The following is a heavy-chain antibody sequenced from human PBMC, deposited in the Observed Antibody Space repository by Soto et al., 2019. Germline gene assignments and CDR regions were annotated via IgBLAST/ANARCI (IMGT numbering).Heavy chain of an antibody. J-gene: IGHJ6*03. CDR2: IVVGSGNT. D-gene: IGHD6-13*01. Sequence: ASVKVSCKASGFTFTSSAMQWVRQARGQRLEWIGWIVVGSGNTNYAQKFQERVTITRDMSTSTAYMELSSLRSEDTAVYYCAADRNIAAAGTPFRYYYYYMDVWGKGTTVTVSS. CDR3: AADRNIAAAGTPFRYYYYYMDV. V-gene: IGHV1-58*02. CDR1: GFTFTSSA.